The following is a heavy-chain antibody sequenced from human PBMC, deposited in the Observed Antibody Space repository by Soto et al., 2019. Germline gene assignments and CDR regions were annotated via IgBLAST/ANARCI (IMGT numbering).Heavy chain of an antibody. Sequence: SETLSLTCTVSGGSISSYYWSWIRQPPGKGLEWIGYIYYSGSTNYNPSLKSRVTISVDTSKNQFSLKLSSVTAADTAVYYCARGGGYCSSTSCYVIEWFDPWGQGTLVTVSS. CDR3: ARGGGYCSSTSCYVIEWFDP. CDR2: IYYSGST. V-gene: IGHV4-59*01. D-gene: IGHD2-2*01. J-gene: IGHJ5*02. CDR1: GGSISSYY.